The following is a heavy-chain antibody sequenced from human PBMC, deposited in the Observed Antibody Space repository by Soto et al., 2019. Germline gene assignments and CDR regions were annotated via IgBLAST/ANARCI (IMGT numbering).Heavy chain of an antibody. CDR2: ISYDGSHK. Sequence: QVHLVESGGGVVQPGTSLRLSCAASGFSFSSYGMHWVRQAPGKGLEWVAVISYDGSHKFYADAVKGRFSISRDNFKNTLYLQMSSLRDDDTALYYCAKDPRPVIQMVRGVSEFWGQGPLVTVSS. D-gene: IGHD3-10*01. CDR3: AKDPRPVIQMVRGVSEF. J-gene: IGHJ4*02. V-gene: IGHV3-30*18. CDR1: GFSFSSYG.